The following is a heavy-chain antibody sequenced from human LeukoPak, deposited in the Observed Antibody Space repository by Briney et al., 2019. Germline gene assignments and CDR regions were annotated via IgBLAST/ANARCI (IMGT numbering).Heavy chain of an antibody. J-gene: IGHJ4*02. D-gene: IGHD5-24*01. Sequence: GGSLRLSCAASGFTVSSNYMSWVRQAPGKGLEWVSVIYSGGSTYYADSVKGRFTISRDNAKNSLYLQMNSLRAEDTAVYYCAKERDGYKIFDYWGQGTLVTVSS. CDR3: AKERDGYKIFDY. CDR2: IYSGGST. CDR1: GFTVSSNY. V-gene: IGHV3-53*01.